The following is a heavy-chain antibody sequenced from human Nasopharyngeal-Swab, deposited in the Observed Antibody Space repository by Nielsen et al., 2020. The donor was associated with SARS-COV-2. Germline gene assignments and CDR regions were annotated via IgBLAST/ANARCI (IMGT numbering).Heavy chain of an antibody. CDR2: IYPGDSDI. CDR3: TRTGGSYGQGGDY. J-gene: IGHJ4*02. Sequence: GESLKISCKGPGYSFTSYWIGWVRQMPGKGLEWMGIIYPGDSDIRYSPSFQGQVTISADKSISTAYLQWSSLKASDTAMYYCTRTGGSYGQGGDYWGQGTLVTVSS. D-gene: IGHD1-26*01. CDR1: GYSFTSYW. V-gene: IGHV5-51*01.